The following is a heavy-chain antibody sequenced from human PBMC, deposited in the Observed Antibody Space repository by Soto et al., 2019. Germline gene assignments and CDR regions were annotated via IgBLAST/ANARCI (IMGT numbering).Heavy chain of an antibody. CDR3: SNLVYSSGLSADF. J-gene: IGHJ4*02. CDR1: GFTFSGYG. D-gene: IGHD6-19*01. Sequence: QVQLVESGGGVVQPGRSLRLSCAASGFTFSGYGMHWVRQAPGKGLEWVALISYDGTNKYYADSVKGRFTISRDNSKNTLYLQMKSLRAEDTAVYYCSNLVYSSGLSADFWGQGTLVTVSS. V-gene: IGHV3-30*18. CDR2: ISYDGTNK.